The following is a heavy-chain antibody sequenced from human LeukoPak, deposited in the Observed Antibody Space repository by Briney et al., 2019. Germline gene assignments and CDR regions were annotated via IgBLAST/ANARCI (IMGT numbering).Heavy chain of an antibody. D-gene: IGHD3-22*01. CDR3: TRDGPYYDSSGYYGSNFDY. CDR1: GFTFCDYA. J-gene: IGHJ4*02. CDR2: IRSKAYGGTT. Sequence: PGGSLRLSCTASGFTFCDYAMSWFRQAPGKGLEWVGFIRSKAYGGTTEYAASVKGRFTISRDDSKSIAYLQMNSLKTEDTAVYYCTRDGPYYDSSGYYGSNFDYWGQGTLVTVSS. V-gene: IGHV3-49*03.